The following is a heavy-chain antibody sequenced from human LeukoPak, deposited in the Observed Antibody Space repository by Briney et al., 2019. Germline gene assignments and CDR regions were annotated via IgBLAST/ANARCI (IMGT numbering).Heavy chain of an antibody. CDR2: MNPNSGNT. D-gene: IGHD3-9*01. V-gene: IGHV1-8*01. CDR3: ARGRGYSDWSSDAFDI. CDR1: GYTFTSYD. J-gene: IGHJ3*02. Sequence: GASVKVSCKASGYTFTSYDINWVRQATGQGLEWMGWMNPNSGNTGYAQKFQGRVTMTRNTSISTAYMELSSLRSEDTAVYYCARGRGYSDWSSDAFDIWGQGTMVTVSS.